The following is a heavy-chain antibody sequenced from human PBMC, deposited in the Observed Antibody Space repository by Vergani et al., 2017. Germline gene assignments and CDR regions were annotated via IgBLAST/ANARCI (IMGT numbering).Heavy chain of an antibody. Sequence: QVQLVQSGSEVKKPGASMKVSCKASGYIFTDYYIHWVRQAPGQGPEWMGWIDTKSGDTSYAQQFQGRVTMTRVPSLRSAYMDLGRLTSDDSAVYYCVRWTDGCRGAVCYSAPVYMDVWGEGTTVTVSS. CDR3: VRWTDGCRGAVCYSAPVYMDV. V-gene: IGHV1-2*02. D-gene: IGHD2-21*01. CDR1: GYIFTDYY. J-gene: IGHJ6*03. CDR2: IDTKSGDT.